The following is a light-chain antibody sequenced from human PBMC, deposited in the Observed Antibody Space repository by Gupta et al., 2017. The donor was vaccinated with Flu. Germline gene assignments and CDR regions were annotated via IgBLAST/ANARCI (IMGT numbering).Light chain of an antibody. V-gene: IGKV1-16*02. J-gene: IGKJ4*01. Sequence: DIQMTQSPSSLSASVGDRVTLSCRASQDIGTFLAWFQQRPGEAPKSLIFGASTLQSEVPLKFSGSGSGTHFTLTISSLQPEDFATYYCQQYSSYPFTFGGGTKVEIK. CDR3: QQYSSYPFT. CDR1: QDIGTF. CDR2: GAS.